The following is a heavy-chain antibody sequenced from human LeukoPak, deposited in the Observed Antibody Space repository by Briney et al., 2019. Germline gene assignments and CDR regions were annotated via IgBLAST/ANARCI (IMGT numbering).Heavy chain of an antibody. Sequence: KASETLSLTCTVSGGSISNYYWNWIRQPPGKGLELIGYIYYSGTTNYNPSLKSRVSMSVDTSKNQFSLKLSSVTAADTAVYYCARGGVLKSVDYWGQGTLVTVSS. D-gene: IGHD3-16*01. CDR1: GGSISNYY. V-gene: IGHV4-59*01. CDR2: IYYSGTT. CDR3: ARGGVLKSVDY. J-gene: IGHJ4*02.